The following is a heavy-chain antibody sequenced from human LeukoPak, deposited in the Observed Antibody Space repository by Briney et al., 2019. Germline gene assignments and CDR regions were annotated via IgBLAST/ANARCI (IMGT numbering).Heavy chain of an antibody. V-gene: IGHV3-23*01. Sequence: GGSLRLSCAASRFTFSNSAMSWVRQAPGKGLEWVSSISDGGDSTYYADSVKGRFTISRDNAKNSLYLQMNSLRAEDTAVYYCARKVGDSSSWFPDYWGQGTLVTVSS. J-gene: IGHJ4*02. CDR1: RFTFSNSA. CDR3: ARKVGDSSSWFPDY. D-gene: IGHD6-13*01. CDR2: ISDGGDST.